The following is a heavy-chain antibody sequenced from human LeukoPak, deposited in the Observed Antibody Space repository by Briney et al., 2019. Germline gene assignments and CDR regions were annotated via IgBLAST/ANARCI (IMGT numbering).Heavy chain of an antibody. D-gene: IGHD4-17*01. J-gene: IGHJ4*02. CDR1: GGSISSYY. CDR2: IYYSGST. V-gene: IGHV4-59*01. CDR3: ARVDDYGDYFSDY. Sequence: PSETLSLTCTVSGGSISSYYWSWIRQPPGKGLEWIGYIYYSGSTNYNPSLKSRVTISVDTSKNQFSLKLSSVTAADTAVYYCARVDDYGDYFSDYWGQGTLVTVSS.